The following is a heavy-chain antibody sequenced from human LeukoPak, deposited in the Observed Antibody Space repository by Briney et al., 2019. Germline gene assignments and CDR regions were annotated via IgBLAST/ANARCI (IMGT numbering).Heavy chain of an antibody. J-gene: IGHJ4*02. CDR1: GFTFSSNY. Sequence: GGSLRLSCAASGFTFSSNYMSWVRQAPGKGLEWVSVIYSGGSTYYADSVKGRFTISRDNSKNTLYLQMNSLRAEDTAVYYCARDLGYSEAGLNCWGQGTLVTVSS. CDR2: IYSGGST. CDR3: ARDLGYSEAGLNC. V-gene: IGHV3-66*01. D-gene: IGHD6-19*01.